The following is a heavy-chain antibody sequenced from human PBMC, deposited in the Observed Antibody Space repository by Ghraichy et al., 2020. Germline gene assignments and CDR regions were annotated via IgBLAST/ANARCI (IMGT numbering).Heavy chain of an antibody. D-gene: IGHD4-17*01. CDR1: GFTFSSYA. V-gene: IGHV3-23*01. Sequence: GGSLRLSCAASGFTFSSYAMSWVRQAPGKGLEWVSAISVSGGSTYYADSVKGRFTISRDNSKNTLYLQMNSLRAEDTAVYYCAKVPGGDYGAFDYWGQGTLVTVSS. J-gene: IGHJ4*02. CDR3: AKVPGGDYGAFDY. CDR2: ISVSGGST.